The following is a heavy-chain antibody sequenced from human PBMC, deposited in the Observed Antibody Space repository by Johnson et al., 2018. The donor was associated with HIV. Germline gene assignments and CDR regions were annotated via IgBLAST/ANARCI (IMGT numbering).Heavy chain of an antibody. D-gene: IGHD6-19*01. CDR1: GFTFSSYA. J-gene: IGHJ3*02. CDR2: ISYDGSNK. V-gene: IGHV3-30*04. CDR3: ARVAVAWGHDAFDI. Sequence: VQLVESGGGLVKPGGSLRLSCAASGFTFSSYAMHWVRQAPGKGLEWVAVISYDGSNKYYADSVKGRFTISRDNSKNTLYLQMNSLRAEDTAVYYCARVAVAWGHDAFDIWGQGTMVTVSS.